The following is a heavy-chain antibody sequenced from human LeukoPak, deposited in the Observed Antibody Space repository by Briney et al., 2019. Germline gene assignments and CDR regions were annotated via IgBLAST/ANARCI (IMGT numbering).Heavy chain of an antibody. CDR3: ARDFLYAFDI. CDR2: IDSSSSSK. D-gene: IGHD2/OR15-2a*01. J-gene: IGHJ3*02. CDR1: GFTFNIYS. V-gene: IGHV3-48*02. Sequence: PGGSLRLSCAASGFTFNIYSMNWVRQAPGKGLEWVSYIDSSSSSKYYADSVKGRFTISRDNAKNSVNLQMNSLRDEDTAVYYCARDFLYAFDIWGQGTVVTVSS.